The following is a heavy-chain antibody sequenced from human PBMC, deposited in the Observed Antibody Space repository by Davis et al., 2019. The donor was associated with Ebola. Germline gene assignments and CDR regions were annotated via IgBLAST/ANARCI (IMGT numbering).Heavy chain of an antibody. CDR3: AKDSSWQMSP. Sequence: GESLKISCAASGFTFSNFYMSWVRQAPGKGLEWVGKIKEDGSEKFYLESVKGRFTISRDNARNSVYLQMNNLRGEDTAVYYCAKDSSWQMSPWGQGTLVTVSS. D-gene: IGHD6-13*01. CDR2: IKEDGSEK. CDR1: GFTFSNFY. V-gene: IGHV3-7*01. J-gene: IGHJ5*02.